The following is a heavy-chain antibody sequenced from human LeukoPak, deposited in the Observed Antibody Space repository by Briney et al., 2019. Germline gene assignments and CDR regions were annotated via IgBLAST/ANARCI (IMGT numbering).Heavy chain of an antibody. J-gene: IGHJ4*02. CDR3: AKDPRDHSYGWSWRYFDY. CDR1: GYTFTNYA. CDR2: INAGNGNT. D-gene: IGHD5-18*01. Sequence: ASVNVSCKASGYTFTNYAIHWVRQAPGQRLEWMGWINAGNGNTKYSQEFQGRVTITRDTSASTAYMELSSLRSEDMAVYYCAKDPRDHSYGWSWRYFDYWGQGTLVTVSS. V-gene: IGHV1-3*03.